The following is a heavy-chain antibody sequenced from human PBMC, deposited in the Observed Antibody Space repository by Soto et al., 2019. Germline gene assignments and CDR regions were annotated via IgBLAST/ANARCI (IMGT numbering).Heavy chain of an antibody. J-gene: IGHJ5*02. CDR3: ARGASIAAVRDWFDP. D-gene: IGHD6-13*01. V-gene: IGHV1-18*01. CDR2: ISAYNGNT. Sequence: QVQLVQSGAEVKKPGASVKVSCKASGYTFTSYGISGVRQAPGQGLEWMGWISAYNGNTNYAQKLQGRVTMTTDTSTSTDYMELRSLSSDDTAVYYCARGASIAAVRDWFDPWGQGTLVTVSS. CDR1: GYTFTSYG.